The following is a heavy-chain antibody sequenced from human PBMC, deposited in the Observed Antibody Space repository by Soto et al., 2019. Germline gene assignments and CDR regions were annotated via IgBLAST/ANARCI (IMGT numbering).Heavy chain of an antibody. D-gene: IGHD3-10*01. CDR3: ARRPAKVLLWFGESRGY. CDR1: GGSIRSSSYY. Sequence: SETLSLTCTVSGGSIRSSSYYWGCIRQPPGKGLEWIGSIYYSGSTYYNPSLKSRVTISVDTSKNQFSLKLSSVTAADTAVYYCARRPAKVLLWFGESRGYWGQGTLVTVS. V-gene: IGHV4-39*01. J-gene: IGHJ4*02. CDR2: IYYSGST.